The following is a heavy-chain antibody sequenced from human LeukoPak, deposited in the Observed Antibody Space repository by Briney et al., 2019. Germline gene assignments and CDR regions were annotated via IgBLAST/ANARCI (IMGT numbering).Heavy chain of an antibody. CDR2: IKSDGITI. Sequence: GGSLRLSCAASGFTFSNYMMHWVRQAPGKGLVWVSRIKSDGITITYADSVKGRFTISRDNAKNTLYLQMNSLRAEDTAVYYCARAPSPSYDSSGYYYEAYWGQGTLVTVSS. D-gene: IGHD3-22*01. CDR1: GFTFSNYM. V-gene: IGHV3-74*01. J-gene: IGHJ4*02. CDR3: ARAPSPSYDSSGYYYEAY.